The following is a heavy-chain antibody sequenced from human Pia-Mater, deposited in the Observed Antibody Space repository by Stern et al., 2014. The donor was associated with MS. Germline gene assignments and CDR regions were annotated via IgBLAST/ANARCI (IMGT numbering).Heavy chain of an antibody. CDR3: ARVDSSSWDFDY. CDR2: IYYSGST. Sequence: VQLVESSPGLVKPSQTLSLTCTVSGGSISSGGYYWSWIRQHPGKGLEWIGYIYYSGSTYYNPSLKSRVTISVDTSKNQFSLKLSSVTAADTAVYYCARVDSSSWDFDYWGQGTLVTVSS. V-gene: IGHV4-31*03. CDR1: GGSISSGGYY. J-gene: IGHJ4*02. D-gene: IGHD6-13*01.